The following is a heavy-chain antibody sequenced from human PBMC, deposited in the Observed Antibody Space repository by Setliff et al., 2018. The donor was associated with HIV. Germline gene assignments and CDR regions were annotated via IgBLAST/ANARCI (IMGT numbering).Heavy chain of an antibody. CDR3: ARPVSKYFYGMDV. CDR1: GDSISSHS. CDR2: LYHSGGP. Sequence: SETLSLTCTVSGDSISSHSWSWIRQPPGKGLEWIGTLYHSGGPIYNSSLKSRVTISGDPSNNQLSLSLSSVTAADTAVYYCARPVSKYFYGMDVWGLGTTVTVSS. J-gene: IGHJ6*02. V-gene: IGHV4-59*11.